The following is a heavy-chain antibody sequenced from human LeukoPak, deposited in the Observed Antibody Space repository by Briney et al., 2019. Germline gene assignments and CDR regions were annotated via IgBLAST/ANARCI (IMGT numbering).Heavy chain of an antibody. CDR3: ARDGYYYDSSGYYSGYFDY. V-gene: IGHV3-64*01. J-gene: IGHJ4*02. D-gene: IGHD3-22*01. CDR1: GYTFTGYY. CDR2: ISSNGGST. Sequence: GASVKVSCKASGYTFTGYYMHWVRQAPGKGLEYVSAISSNGGSTYYANSVKGRFTISRDNSKNTLYLQMGSLRAEDMAVYYCARDGYYYDSSGYYSGYFDYWGQGTLVTVSS.